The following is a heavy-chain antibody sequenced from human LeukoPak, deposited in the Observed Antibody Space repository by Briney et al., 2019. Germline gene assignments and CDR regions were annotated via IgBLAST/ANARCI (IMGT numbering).Heavy chain of an antibody. CDR1: GYTFTSYG. V-gene: IGHV1-18*01. CDR3: ARDNLIQRVAGYCGGDCYSRY. CDR2: ISAYNGNT. D-gene: IGHD2-21*02. J-gene: IGHJ4*02. Sequence: GASVKVSCKASGYTFTSYGISWVRQAPGQGLEWMGWISAYNGNTNYAQKLQGRVTMTTDTSTSTAYMELRSLRSDDTAVYYCARDNLIQRVAGYCGGDCYSRYWGQGTLVTVSS.